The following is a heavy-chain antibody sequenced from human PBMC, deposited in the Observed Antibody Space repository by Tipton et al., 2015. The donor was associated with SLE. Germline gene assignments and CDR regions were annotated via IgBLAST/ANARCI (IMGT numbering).Heavy chain of an antibody. CDR1: GYTFTTYG. J-gene: IGHJ4*02. D-gene: IGHD2-2*01. CDR2: ISAYNGNT. CDR3: ARDLSGQLLKEDLDY. V-gene: IGHV1-18*01. Sequence: QLVQSGAEVKKPGASVKVSCKASGYTFTTYGITWVRQAPGQGLEWMGWISAYNGNTNYAQKLQGRVTMTTDTSTSTAYMELRSLRSDDTAVYYCARDLSGQLLKEDLDYWGQGTLVTVSS.